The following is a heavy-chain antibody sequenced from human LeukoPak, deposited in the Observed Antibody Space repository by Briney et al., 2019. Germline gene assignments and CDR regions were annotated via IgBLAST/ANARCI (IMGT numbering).Heavy chain of an antibody. D-gene: IGHD3-16*02. Sequence: PSETLSLTCTLSVGSISSSSYYWGWIRQPPGKGLEWIGSIYYSGSTYYNPSLKSRVTISVDTSKNQFSLRLSSVTAAGTALHYCARQGGMITCGGVIVPYYFDYWGQGTLVTVSS. CDR2: IYYSGST. V-gene: IGHV4-39*01. J-gene: IGHJ4*01. CDR1: VGSISSSSYY. CDR3: ARQGGMITCGGVIVPYYFDY.